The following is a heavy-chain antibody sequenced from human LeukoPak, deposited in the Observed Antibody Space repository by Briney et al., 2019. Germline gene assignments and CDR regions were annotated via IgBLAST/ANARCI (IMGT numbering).Heavy chain of an antibody. J-gene: IGHJ4*02. Sequence: GGSLRLSCAASGFTFSSYAMSWVRQAPGKGLEWVSAISGSGGSTYYADSVKGRFTISRDNSKNTLYLQMNSLRAEDTAVYYCAKGITTFGPPWGTFDYWGQGTLVTVSS. CDR3: AKGITTFGPPWGTFDY. CDR1: GFTFSSYA. CDR2: ISGSGGST. D-gene: IGHD3-3*01. V-gene: IGHV3-23*01.